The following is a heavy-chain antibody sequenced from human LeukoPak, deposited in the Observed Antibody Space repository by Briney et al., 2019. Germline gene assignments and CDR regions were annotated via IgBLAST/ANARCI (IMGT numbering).Heavy chain of an antibody. J-gene: IGHJ4*02. CDR3: ARDLGRVGAVGN. V-gene: IGHV3-74*01. CDR2: INSDGSST. Sequence: GGSLRLSCAASGFTFSSYAMSWVRQAPGKGPVWVSRINSDGSSTSYADSVKGRLTISRDNAKNMLYLQMNSLRAEDTAVYYCARDLGRVGAVGNWGQGTLVIVSS. D-gene: IGHD1-26*01. CDR1: GFTFSSYA.